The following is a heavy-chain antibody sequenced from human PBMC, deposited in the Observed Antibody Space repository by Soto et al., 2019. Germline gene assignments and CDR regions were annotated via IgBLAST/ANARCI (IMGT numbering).Heavy chain of an antibody. CDR1: GFSLSASGVG. V-gene: IGHV2-5*02. Sequence: QITLKESGPTLVKPTQTLTLTCTFSGFSLSASGVGVGWIRQPPGKALEWLTLIYWDDDKRYSPSLKSRLTITKDTSKNPVVLTMTNMDPVDTATYYRAQSPTTMAFKGGAFATWGQGTMVTVSS. CDR2: IYWDDDK. CDR3: AQSPTTMAFKGGAFAT. D-gene: IGHD1-1*01. J-gene: IGHJ3*02.